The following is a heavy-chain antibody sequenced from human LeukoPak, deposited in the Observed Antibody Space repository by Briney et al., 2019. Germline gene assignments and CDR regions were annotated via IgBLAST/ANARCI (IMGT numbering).Heavy chain of an antibody. V-gene: IGHV3-23*01. Sequence: GGSLRLSCAASGFTFSSYAMSWVRQAPGKGLEWVSAISGGGGSTYYADSVKGRFTISRDNSKNTLYLQMNSLRAEDTAVYYCATLAAAGTYRSDYWGQGTLVTVSS. CDR3: ATLAAAGTYRSDY. J-gene: IGHJ4*02. CDR1: GFTFSSYA. CDR2: ISGGGGST. D-gene: IGHD6-13*01.